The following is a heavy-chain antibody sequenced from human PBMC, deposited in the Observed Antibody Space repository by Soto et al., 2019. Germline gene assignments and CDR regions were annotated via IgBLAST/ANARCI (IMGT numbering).Heavy chain of an antibody. D-gene: IGHD5-12*01. V-gene: IGHV3-9*01. J-gene: IGHJ4*02. CDR1: GFTFDDYA. CDR3: AKDTGGHIVAKIFGY. CDR2: ISWNSGSI. Sequence: GGSLRLSCAASGFTFDDYAMHWVRQAPGKGLEWVSGISWNSGSIGYADSVKGRFTISRDNAKSSLYLQMNSLRAEDTALYYCAKDTGGHIVAKIFGYWGQGTLVTVSS.